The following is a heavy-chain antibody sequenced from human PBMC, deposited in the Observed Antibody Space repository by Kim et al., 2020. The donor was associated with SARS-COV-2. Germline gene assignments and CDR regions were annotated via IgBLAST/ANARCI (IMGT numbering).Heavy chain of an antibody. D-gene: IGHD3-16*01. V-gene: IGHV5-51*01. CDR3: ARSAEITVGFEY. J-gene: IGHJ4*02. Sequence: RYSPSFQSQVTISADTSTSTAYLQWSSLKASDTAMYYCARSAEITVGFEYWGQGTLVTVSS.